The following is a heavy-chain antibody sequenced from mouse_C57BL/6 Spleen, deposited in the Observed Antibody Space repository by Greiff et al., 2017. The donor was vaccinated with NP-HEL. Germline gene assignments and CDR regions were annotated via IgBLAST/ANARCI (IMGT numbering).Heavy chain of an antibody. CDR3: ESILHGSSPYFDV. CDR1: GYTFTSYW. CDR2: IHPNSGST. D-gene: IGHD1-1*01. V-gene: IGHV1-64*01. Sequence: QVQLQQPGAELVKPGATVKLSCKASGYTFTSYWMHWVKQRPGQGLEWIGMIHPNSGSTNYNEKFKSKATLTVDNSSSTAYMQLSSLTSEDSAVYYCESILHGSSPYFDVWGTGTTVTVSS. J-gene: IGHJ1*03.